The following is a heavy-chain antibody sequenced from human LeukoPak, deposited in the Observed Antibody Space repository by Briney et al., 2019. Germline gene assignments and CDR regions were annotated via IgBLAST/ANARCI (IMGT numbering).Heavy chain of an antibody. V-gene: IGHV3-30*02. D-gene: IGHD5-12*01. CDR1: GFTFTNYG. CDR3: AKDGSAFREYYMDV. J-gene: IGHJ6*03. Sequence: PGGSLRLSCAASGFTFTNYGMHWVRQAPGKGLEWVSFIRYDGSNKYYADSVKGRFTISRDTSKRMLYLQMSSLRAEDTAVYYCAKDGSAFREYYMDVWGKGTTVTVS. CDR2: IRYDGSNK.